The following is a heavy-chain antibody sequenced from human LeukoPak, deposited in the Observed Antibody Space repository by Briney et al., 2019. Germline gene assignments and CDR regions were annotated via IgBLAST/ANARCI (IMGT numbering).Heavy chain of an antibody. D-gene: IGHD2-2*02. V-gene: IGHV3-11*01. J-gene: IGHJ3*02. CDR2: ISSSGSTM. CDR3: ARALIYCSSTSCHTRYDAFDI. Sequence: PGGSLRLSCAASGFTFSDYYMSWIRQAPGKGLEWVSHISSSGSTMYYADSVKGRFTISRDNAKNSLYLQMNSLRAEDTAVYYCARALIYCSSTSCHTRYDAFDIWGQGTMVTVSS. CDR1: GFTFSDYY.